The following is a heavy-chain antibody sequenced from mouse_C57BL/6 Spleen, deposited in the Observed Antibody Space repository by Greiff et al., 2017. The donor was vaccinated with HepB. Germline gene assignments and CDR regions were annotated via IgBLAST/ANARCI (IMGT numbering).Heavy chain of an antibody. D-gene: IGHD1-1*01. Sequence: EVQVVESGGGLVQPKGSLKLSCAASGFSFNTYAMNWVRQAPGKGLEWVARIRSKSNNYATYYADSVKDRFTISRDDSESMLYLQMNNLKTEDTAMYYCVRRGYYYGSSPYAMDYWGQGTSVTVSS. V-gene: IGHV10-1*01. CDR3: VRRGYYYGSSPYAMDY. J-gene: IGHJ4*01. CDR2: IRSKSNNYAT. CDR1: GFSFNTYA.